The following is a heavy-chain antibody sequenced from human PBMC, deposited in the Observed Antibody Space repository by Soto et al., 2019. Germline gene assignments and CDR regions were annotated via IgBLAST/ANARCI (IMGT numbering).Heavy chain of an antibody. D-gene: IGHD6-13*01. CDR3: AKEIESSWLYYYYYGMDV. CDR2: ISGSGGST. J-gene: IGHJ6*02. Sequence: GGSLRLSCAASGFTFSSHAMSWVRQAPGKGLEWVSAISGSGGSTYYADSVKGRFTISRDNSKNTLYLQMNSLRAEDTAVYYCAKEIESSWLYYYYYGMDVWGQGTTVTVSS. V-gene: IGHV3-23*01. CDR1: GFTFSSHA.